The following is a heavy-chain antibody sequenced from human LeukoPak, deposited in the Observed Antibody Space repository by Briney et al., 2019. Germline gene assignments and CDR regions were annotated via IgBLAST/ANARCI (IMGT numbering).Heavy chain of an antibody. Sequence: GGSLRLSCAASGFTFRNAWMRWVRQAPEKGLEWVGRIKSKIDGGTTDYAAPVKGRFTISRDDSKNTLYLQMNSLKTEDTAVYYCTTSGYSYGYPFDYWGQGTLVTVSS. CDR1: GFTFRNAW. CDR3: TTSGYSYGYPFDY. J-gene: IGHJ4*02. D-gene: IGHD5-18*01. CDR2: IKSKIDGGTT. V-gene: IGHV3-15*01.